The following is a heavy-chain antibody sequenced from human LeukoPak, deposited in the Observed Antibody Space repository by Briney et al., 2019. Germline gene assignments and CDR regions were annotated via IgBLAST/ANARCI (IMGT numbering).Heavy chain of an antibody. J-gene: IGHJ6*04. CDR3: ARAAGHAGSPYYYYYYGMDV. CDR1: GGSFSGYY. Sequence: PSETLSLTCAVYGGSFSGYYWSWIRQPPGKGLEWIGEINHSGSINYNPSLKSRVTISVDTSKNQFSLKLSSVTAADTAVYYCARAAGHAGSPYYYYYYGMDVWGKGTTVTVSS. V-gene: IGHV4-34*01. D-gene: IGHD3-10*01. CDR2: INHSGSI.